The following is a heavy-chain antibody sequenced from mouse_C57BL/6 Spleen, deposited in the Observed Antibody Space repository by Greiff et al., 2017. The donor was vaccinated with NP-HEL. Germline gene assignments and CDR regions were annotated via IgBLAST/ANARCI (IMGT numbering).Heavy chain of an antibody. CDR2: ISYSGST. D-gene: IGHD2-5*01. Sequence: EVKVVESGPGMVKPSQSLSLTCTVTGYSITSGYDWHWIRHFPGNKLEWMGYISYSGSTNYNPSLKSRISITHDTSKNHFFLKLNSVTTEDTATYYCARGTYYSNLFAYWGQGTLVTVSA. J-gene: IGHJ3*01. V-gene: IGHV3-1*01. CDR3: ARGTYYSNLFAY. CDR1: GYSITSGYD.